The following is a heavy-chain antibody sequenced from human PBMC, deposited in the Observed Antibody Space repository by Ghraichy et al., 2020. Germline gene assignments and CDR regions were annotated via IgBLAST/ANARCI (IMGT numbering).Heavy chain of an antibody. CDR3: AKSLGSGWD. J-gene: IGHJ4*02. V-gene: IGHV3-30*02. D-gene: IGHD6-19*01. CDR2: IWYDGSNK. Sequence: GGSLRLSCAASGFTFSSYGMHWVRQAPGKGLEWVAFIWYDGSNKYYADSVKGRFTISRDNSKNTLYLQMNSLRAEDTAVYYCAKSLGSGWDWGQGTLVTVSS. CDR1: GFTFSSYG.